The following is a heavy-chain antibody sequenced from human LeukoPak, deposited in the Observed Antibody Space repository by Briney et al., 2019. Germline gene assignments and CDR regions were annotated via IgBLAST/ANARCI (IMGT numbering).Heavy chain of an antibody. V-gene: IGHV3-64D*06. CDR3: VKAYCRSTSCYYYYYGMDV. D-gene: IGHD2-2*01. Sequence: PGGSLGLSCSVSGFTFSNYAMHWVRQAPGKGLEYVSAITSDGGSTYYADSVKGRFTISRDNSKNTLYLQMSSLRGEDTAVYYCVKAYCRSTSCYYYYYGMDVWGKGTTVTVSS. J-gene: IGHJ6*04. CDR2: ITSDGGST. CDR1: GFTFSNYA.